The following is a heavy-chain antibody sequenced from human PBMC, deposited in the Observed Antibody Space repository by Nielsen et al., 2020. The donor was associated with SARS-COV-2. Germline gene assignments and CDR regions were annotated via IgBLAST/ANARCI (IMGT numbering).Heavy chain of an antibody. CDR3: TTDQPGIAAAGFDY. CDR2: IKSKTDGGTT. D-gene: IGHD6-13*01. Sequence: GESLKISCAASGFTFSNAWMSWVRQAPGKGLEWVGRIKSKTDGGTTDYAAPVKGRFTISRDDSKNTLYLQMNSLKTEDTAVYYCTTDQPGIAAAGFDYWGQGTLVTVSS. J-gene: IGHJ4*02. V-gene: IGHV3-15*01. CDR1: GFTFSNAW.